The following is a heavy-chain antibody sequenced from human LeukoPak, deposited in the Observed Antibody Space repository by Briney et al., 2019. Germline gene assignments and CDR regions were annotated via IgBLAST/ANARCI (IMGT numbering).Heavy chain of an antibody. CDR2: ISYSGST. V-gene: IGHV4-59*12. D-gene: IGHD5-24*01. Sequence: SETLSLTCTVSGDSISSCYWSWIRQPPGKGLEWIGYISYSGSTNYNPSLESRVTISGDTSKNQFSLRLSSMTAADTAMYFCARGIGYMNFDYWGQGTLVTVSS. CDR1: GDSISSCY. CDR3: ARGIGYMNFDY. J-gene: IGHJ4*02.